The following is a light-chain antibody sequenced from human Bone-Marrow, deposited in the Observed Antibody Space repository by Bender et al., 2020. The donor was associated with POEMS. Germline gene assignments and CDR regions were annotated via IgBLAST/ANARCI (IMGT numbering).Light chain of an antibody. CDR1: TTDIGTYNV. CDR2: ENS. J-gene: IGLJ3*02. V-gene: IGLV2-14*02. CDR3: QSYDNSLGGWV. Sequence: QSALTQPASVSASPGQSITLSCTGTTTDIGTYNVVSWYQQHPGKAPQVVIYENSRRPSGVPDRFSGSKSGTSASLAITGLQAEDEGDYYCQSYDNSLGGWVFGGGTKLTVL.